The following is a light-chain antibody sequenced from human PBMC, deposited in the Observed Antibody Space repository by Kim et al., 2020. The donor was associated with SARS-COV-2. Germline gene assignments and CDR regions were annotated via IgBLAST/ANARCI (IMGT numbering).Light chain of an antibody. CDR2: AAS. Sequence: ASVGERATITGRASQCISSYLAWYQQKPGKAPKLLIYAASTLQSGVPSRFSGSGSGTDFPLTISSLQPEDFATYYCQQLNSYPQTFGQGTKLEI. V-gene: IGKV1-9*01. J-gene: IGKJ2*01. CDR3: QQLNSYPQT. CDR1: QCISSY.